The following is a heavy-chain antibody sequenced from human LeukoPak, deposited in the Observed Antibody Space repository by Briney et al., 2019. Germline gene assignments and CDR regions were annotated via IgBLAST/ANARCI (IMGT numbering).Heavy chain of an antibody. Sequence: GGSLRLSCAASGFTFSSYAMHWVRQAPGKGLEWVAVISYDGTNKYYADSVKGRFTISRDNSKNTLYLQMNSLRAEDTAVYYCARDQGDMITFGRPNPLDYWGQGTLVTVSS. CDR2: ISYDGTNK. D-gene: IGHD3-16*01. CDR1: GFTFSSYA. V-gene: IGHV3-30*04. CDR3: ARDQGDMITFGRPNPLDY. J-gene: IGHJ4*02.